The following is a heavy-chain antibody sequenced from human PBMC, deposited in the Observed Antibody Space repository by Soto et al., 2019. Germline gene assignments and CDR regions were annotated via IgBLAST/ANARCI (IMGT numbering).Heavy chain of an antibody. CDR3: ARVYMVRGTITRYFDY. J-gene: IGHJ4*02. CDR2: IYHSGST. D-gene: IGHD3-10*01. V-gene: IGHV4-4*02. CDR1: GGSISSSNW. Sequence: QVQLQESGPGLVKPSGTLSLTCAVSGGSISSSNWWSWVRQPPGKGLEWIGKIYHSGSTNYNLSLKNRVTISVDKSKNQFSLKLSSVTAADTAIYYSARVYMVRGTITRYFDYWGQGTLVNVSS.